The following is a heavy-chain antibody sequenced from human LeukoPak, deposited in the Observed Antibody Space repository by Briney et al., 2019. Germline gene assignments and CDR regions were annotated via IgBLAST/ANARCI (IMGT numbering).Heavy chain of an antibody. V-gene: IGHV5-51*01. CDR1: GYSFTSYW. CDR3: ARHIPITARRDYYYYMDV. D-gene: IGHD3-16*01. J-gene: IGHJ6*03. CDR2: IYPGDSDT. Sequence: LGESLKISCKGSGYSFTSYWIGWVRQMPGKGLEWMGIIYPGDSDTRYSPSFQGQVTISADKSISTAYLQWSSLKASDTAMYYCARHIPITARRDYYYYMDVWGKGTTVTVSS.